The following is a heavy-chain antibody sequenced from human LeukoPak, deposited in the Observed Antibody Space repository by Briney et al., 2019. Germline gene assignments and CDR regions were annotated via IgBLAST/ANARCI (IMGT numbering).Heavy chain of an antibody. V-gene: IGHV1-69*05. D-gene: IGHD5-18*01. CDR3: ASDAPRGYRNYYYYYMDV. CDR1: GGTFSSYA. Sequence: ASVKVSCKASGGTFSSYAISWVRQAPGQGLEWMGGIIPILGTANYAQKFQGRVTITTDESTSTAYMELSSLRSEDTAVYYCASDAPRGYRNYYYYYMDVWGKGTTVTVSS. J-gene: IGHJ6*03. CDR2: IIPILGTA.